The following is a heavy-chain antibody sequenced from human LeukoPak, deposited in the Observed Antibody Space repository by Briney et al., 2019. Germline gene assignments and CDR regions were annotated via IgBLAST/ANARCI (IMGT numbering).Heavy chain of an antibody. CDR1: GFTFSSYA. V-gene: IGHV3-30-3*01. Sequence: GGSLRLSCAASGFTFSSYAMSWVRQAPGKGLEWVTLISSDGSNKYYTDSVKGRFTIPRDNYKNTLYLQMNSLRPEDTAVFYCARASGLKTMVRGISKDWGQGTLVTVSS. CDR3: ARASGLKTMVRGISKD. D-gene: IGHD3-10*01. CDR2: ISSDGSNK. J-gene: IGHJ4*02.